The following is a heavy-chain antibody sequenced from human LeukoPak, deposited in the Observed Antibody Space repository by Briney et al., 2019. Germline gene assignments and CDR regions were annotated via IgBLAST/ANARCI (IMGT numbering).Heavy chain of an antibody. V-gene: IGHV4-59*01. D-gene: IGHD3-3*01. CDR3: ARALARYDFDY. Sequence: PSETLSLTCTVSGGSISSYYWSWIRQPPGKGLEWIGYIYYSGSTNYNPSLKSRVTISVDTSKNQFSLKLSSVTAADTDVYCCARALARYDFDYWGQGTLVTVSS. CDR2: IYYSGST. CDR1: GGSISSYY. J-gene: IGHJ4*02.